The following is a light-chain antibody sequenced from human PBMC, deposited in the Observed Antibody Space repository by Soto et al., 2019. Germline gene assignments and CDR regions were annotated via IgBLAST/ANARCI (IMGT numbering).Light chain of an antibody. V-gene: IGLV2-11*01. CDR1: SNDVGGYDY. CDR2: DVS. CDR3: CSYAGTYSYV. J-gene: IGLJ1*01. Sequence: QSVLTQPRSVSGSPGQSVTISCTGTSNDVGGYDYVSLYQQHPGKAPKLIIYDVSNRPSGVPDRFSGSMSGNTASLTISGLQAEDEADYYCCSYAGTYSYVFGTGTKVTVL.